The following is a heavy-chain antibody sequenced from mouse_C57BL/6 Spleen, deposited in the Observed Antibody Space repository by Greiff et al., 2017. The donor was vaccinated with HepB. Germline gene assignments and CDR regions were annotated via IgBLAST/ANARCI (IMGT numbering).Heavy chain of an antibody. D-gene: IGHD4-1*01. CDR3: ARANWDVGWYFDV. CDR2: IYPGDGDT. V-gene: IGHV1-82*01. CDR1: GYAFSSSW. J-gene: IGHJ1*03. Sequence: QVQLKQSGPELVKPGASVKISCKASGYAFSSSWMNWVKQRPGKGLEWIGRIYPGDGDTNYNGKFKGKATLTADKSSSTAYMQLSSLTSEDSAVYFCARANWDVGWYFDVWGTGTTVTVSS.